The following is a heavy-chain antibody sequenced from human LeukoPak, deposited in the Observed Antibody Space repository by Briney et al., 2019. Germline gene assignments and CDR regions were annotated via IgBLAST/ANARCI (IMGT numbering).Heavy chain of an antibody. CDR2: ISSSGSTI. D-gene: IGHD4-11*01. V-gene: IGHV3-11*04. CDR1: GFTFSDYY. J-gene: IGHJ4*02. Sequence: GGSLRLSCAASGFTFSDYYMSWIRQAPGKGLEWVSYISSSGSTIYYADSVKGRFTISRDNAKNSLYLQMNSLRAEDTAVYYCVVYSNYVRDLNYWGQGTLVTVSS. CDR3: VVYSNYVRDLNY.